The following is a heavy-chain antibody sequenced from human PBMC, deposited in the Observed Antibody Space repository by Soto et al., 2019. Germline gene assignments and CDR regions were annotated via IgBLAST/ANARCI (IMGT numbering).Heavy chain of an antibody. Sequence: ASGKVSCKASGYTFTSYYMNWVRQAPGQGLEWMGIINPSGGSTTYTQKFQGRVTMTRDTSTSTVYMELSSLRSEDTAVYYCARDRMNDYWGQGTLVTVSS. CDR3: ARDRMNDY. CDR2: INPSGGST. CDR1: GYTFTSYY. J-gene: IGHJ4*02. V-gene: IGHV1-46*01.